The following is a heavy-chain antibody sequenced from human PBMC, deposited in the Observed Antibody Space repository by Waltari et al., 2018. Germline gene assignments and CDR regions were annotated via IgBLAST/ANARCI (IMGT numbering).Heavy chain of an antibody. D-gene: IGHD2-21*02. V-gene: IGHV4-59*01. CDR3: ARGGGGDWEWFDP. CDR2: IYYTGST. CDR1: GGSISGFY. Sequence: QVQLQESGPSLLKPSETLSLICTVSGGSISGFYWSWVRQPPGKGLDWIGYIYYTGSTNFNPSRKSRVTMSVATSKNQFSLKLSSGTAADTAFYYCARGGGGDWEWFDPWGQGTLVTVSS. J-gene: IGHJ5*02.